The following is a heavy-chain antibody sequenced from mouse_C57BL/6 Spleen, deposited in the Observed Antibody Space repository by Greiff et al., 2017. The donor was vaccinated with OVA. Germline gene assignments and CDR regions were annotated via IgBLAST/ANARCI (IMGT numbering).Heavy chain of an antibody. CDR3: ARGRDYYYGSSVDY. D-gene: IGHD1-1*01. J-gene: IGHJ2*01. V-gene: IGHV1-64*01. CDR1: GYTFTSYW. Sequence: VQLQQSGAELVKPGASVKLSCKASGYTFTSYWMHWVKQRPGQGLEWIGMIHPNSGSTNYNEKFKSKATLTVDKSSSTAYMQLSSLTSEDSAVYYCARGRDYYYGSSVDYWGQGTTLTVSS. CDR2: IHPNSGST.